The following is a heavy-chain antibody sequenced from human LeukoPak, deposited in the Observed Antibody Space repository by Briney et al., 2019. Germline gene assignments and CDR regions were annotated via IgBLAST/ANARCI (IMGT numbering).Heavy chain of an antibody. CDR2: ISNNGGYT. CDR3: ARDLGWGGIAAAGLFYYGMDV. CDR1: GFTFSSSA. Sequence: HPGGSLKLSCAASGFTFSSSAMSWVRQAPGKGLEWVSAISNNGGYTYYADSVQGRFTISRDNSKSTLCLQMNSLRAEDTAVYYCARDLGWGGIAAAGLFYYGMDVWGQGTTVTVSS. V-gene: IGHV3-23*01. D-gene: IGHD6-13*01. J-gene: IGHJ6*02.